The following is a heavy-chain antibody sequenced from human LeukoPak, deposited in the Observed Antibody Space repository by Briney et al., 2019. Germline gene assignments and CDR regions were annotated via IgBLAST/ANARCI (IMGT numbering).Heavy chain of an antibody. CDR3: ARVSSSSCRRDY. CDR1: GFTVSSNY. J-gene: IGHJ4*02. CDR2: IYSGGST. D-gene: IGHD6-6*01. Sequence: GGSLRLSCAASGFTVSSNYMSWVRQAPGKGLEGVSVIYSGGSTYYADSVKGRFTISRDNSKNTLYLQMNSLRAEDTAVYYCARVSSSSCRRDYWGQGTLVTVSS. V-gene: IGHV3-66*02.